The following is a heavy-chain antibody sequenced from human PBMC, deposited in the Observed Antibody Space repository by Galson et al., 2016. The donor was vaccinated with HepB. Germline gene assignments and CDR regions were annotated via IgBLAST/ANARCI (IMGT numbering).Heavy chain of an antibody. J-gene: IGHJ5*02. Sequence: SVKVSCKASGYIFTSYAMHWVRQAPGQRLEWMGWINAGNGNTKYSQKFQGRVTITRDTSASTAYMGMSSLRSGDTAVYYCARCFGGNCPAAGWFDPWGQGTLVTVSS. CDR2: INAGNGNT. D-gene: IGHD4-23*01. CDR1: GYIFTSYA. V-gene: IGHV1-3*01. CDR3: ARCFGGNCPAAGWFDP.